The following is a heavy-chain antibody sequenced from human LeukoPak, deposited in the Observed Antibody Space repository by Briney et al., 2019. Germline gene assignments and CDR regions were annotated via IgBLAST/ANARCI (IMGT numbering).Heavy chain of an antibody. J-gene: IGHJ5*02. CDR3: AKARGFCSGGSCYNPFGP. D-gene: IGHD2-15*01. CDR2: ISGSGGST. CDR1: GFSFSSYA. Sequence: GGSLRLSCAASGFSFSSYAMSWVRQAPGKGLEWVSGISGSGGSTYYADSVKGRFTISRDNSKNTLYVQMNSLRTEDTAVYYCAKARGFCSGGSCYNPFGPGGQGTLVTVS. V-gene: IGHV3-23*01.